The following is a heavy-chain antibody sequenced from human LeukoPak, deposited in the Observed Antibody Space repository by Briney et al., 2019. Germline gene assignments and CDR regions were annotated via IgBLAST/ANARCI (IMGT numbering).Heavy chain of an antibody. D-gene: IGHD2-2*01. Sequence: GGSLRLSCAASGFTFSSYGMHWVRQAPGNGLEWVAVISYDGSNKYYADSVKGRFTISRDNSKNTLYLQMNSLRAEDTAVYYCASEYCSSTSCYDYFDYWGQGTLVTVSS. V-gene: IGHV3-30*03. CDR1: GFTFSSYG. J-gene: IGHJ4*02. CDR3: ASEYCSSTSCYDYFDY. CDR2: ISYDGSNK.